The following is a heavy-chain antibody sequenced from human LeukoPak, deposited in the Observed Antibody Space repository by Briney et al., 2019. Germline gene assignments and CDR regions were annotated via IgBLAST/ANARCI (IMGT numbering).Heavy chain of an antibody. CDR2: IYHSGST. J-gene: IGHJ4*02. CDR3: ARGVGLTQGGTFDY. Sequence: SETLSLTCSVSGGSISSYYWSWIRQPPGKGLEWIGYIYHSGSTVYNPSLKSRVTLSLDTSKNQLSLKLTSVTAADTAVYYCARGVGLTQGGTFDYWGQGTLVTVSS. CDR1: GGSISSYY. V-gene: IGHV4-59*01. D-gene: IGHD1-26*01.